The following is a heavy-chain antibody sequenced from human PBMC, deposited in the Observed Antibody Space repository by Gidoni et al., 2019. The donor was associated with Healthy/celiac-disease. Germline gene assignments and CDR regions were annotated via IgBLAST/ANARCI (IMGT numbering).Heavy chain of an antibody. J-gene: IGHJ2*01. Sequence: QVQLVQSGAEVKKPGSSVKVSCTASGGTFTSDAISWVRQAPGQGLEWMGGIIHIFGTANYAQKFQGRVTITADESTSTADMELSSLRSEDTAVYYCATSLPSSSFVSHWYFDLWGRGTLVTVSS. CDR3: ATSLPSSSFVSHWYFDL. CDR2: IIHIFGTA. D-gene: IGHD6-6*01. V-gene: IGHV1-69*01. CDR1: GGTFTSDA.